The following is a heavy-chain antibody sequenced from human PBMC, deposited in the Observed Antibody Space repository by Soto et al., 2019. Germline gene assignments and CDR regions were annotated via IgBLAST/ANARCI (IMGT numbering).Heavy chain of an antibody. CDR3: TKSWLFEKNWFDP. CDR2: ISSTGLYT. Sequence: GGSLRLSCAASGFSFTTYGMSWVRQAPGKGLEWVSDISSTGLYTYLADSVKGRFTISRDNSKNTLYLQMNSLRVDDTAVYFCTKSWLFEKNWFDPWGQGTLVTVSS. CDR1: GFSFTTYG. V-gene: IGHV3-23*01. J-gene: IGHJ5*02. D-gene: IGHD3-22*01.